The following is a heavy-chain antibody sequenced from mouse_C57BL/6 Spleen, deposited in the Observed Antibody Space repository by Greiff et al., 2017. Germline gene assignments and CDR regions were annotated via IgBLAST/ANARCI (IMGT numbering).Heavy chain of an antibody. J-gene: IGHJ2*01. D-gene: IGHD4-1*01. V-gene: IGHV1-82*01. CDR1: GYAFSSSW. Sequence: QVQLKQSGPELVKPGASVKISCKASGYAFSSSWMNWVKQRPGKGLEWIGRIYPGDGDTNYNGKFKGKATLTADKSSSTAYMQLSSLTSEDSAVYFCARSLGRADYFDYWGQGTTLTVSS. CDR2: IYPGDGDT. CDR3: ARSLGRADYFDY.